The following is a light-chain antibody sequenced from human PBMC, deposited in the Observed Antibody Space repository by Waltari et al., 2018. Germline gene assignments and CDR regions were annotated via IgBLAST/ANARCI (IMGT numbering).Light chain of an antibody. V-gene: IGKV3D-15*01. CDR3: QQYHNWPPWT. CDR2: DAS. Sequence: IVMTQSPATLSVSPGAGVTLSCRASQSVSTKLAWYQLKPGQAPRLLIYDASSRATGIPARFSGSGSGTEFTLTISSLQSEDFALYYCQQYHNWPPWTFGQGTKVEIK. CDR1: QSVSTK. J-gene: IGKJ1*01.